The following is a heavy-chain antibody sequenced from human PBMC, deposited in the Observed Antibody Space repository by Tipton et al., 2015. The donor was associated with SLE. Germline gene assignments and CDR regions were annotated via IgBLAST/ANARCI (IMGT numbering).Heavy chain of an antibody. D-gene: IGHD6-13*01. CDR1: GFTFNTYA. Sequence: SLRLSCAASGFTFNTYAMTWVRQAPGKGLEWVSTISVSGGSTYYADSVKGRFTISRDNSKNTLYLQMNTLRADDTAVYYCAKTKFLASSGRNYFDYWGLGTLVTVSS. J-gene: IGHJ4*02. CDR3: AKTKFLASSGRNYFDY. V-gene: IGHV3-23*01. CDR2: ISVSGGST.